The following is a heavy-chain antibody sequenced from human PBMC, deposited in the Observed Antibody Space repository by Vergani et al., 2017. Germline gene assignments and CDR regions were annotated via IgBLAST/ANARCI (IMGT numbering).Heavy chain of an antibody. D-gene: IGHD3-9*01. CDR3: VQRVGYFDWDGAFDV. CDR2: VYWSDAE. Sequence: QITLRESGPTLVKPTQTLTLTCTFSGFSLTTGGEGVGWIRQPPGRALEWFAFVYWSDAERYNPSLKSRVTITKDTSKNEVILTMTTMDPVDTATYYCVQRVGYFDWDGAFDVWGPGTMVTVSS. J-gene: IGHJ3*01. V-gene: IGHV2-5*01. CDR1: GFSLTTGGEG.